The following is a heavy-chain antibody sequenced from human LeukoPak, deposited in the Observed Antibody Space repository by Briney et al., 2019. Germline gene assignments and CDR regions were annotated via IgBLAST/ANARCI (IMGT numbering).Heavy chain of an antibody. CDR2: INHSGST. V-gene: IGHV4-34*01. CDR1: GGSFSGYY. Sequence: SETLSLTCVVYGGSFSGYYWSWIRRPPGKGLEWIGEINHSGSTNYNPSLKSRVTISVDTSKNQFSLKLSSVTAADTAVYYCASQVAGDYWGQGTLVTVSS. J-gene: IGHJ4*02. D-gene: IGHD5-12*01. CDR3: ASQVAGDY.